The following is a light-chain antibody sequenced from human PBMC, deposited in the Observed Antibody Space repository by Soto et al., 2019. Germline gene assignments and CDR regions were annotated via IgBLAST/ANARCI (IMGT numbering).Light chain of an antibody. CDR1: DSNIGSTA. CDR3: PAWDDDLHVWL. J-gene: IGLJ3*02. Sequence: QSVLTQPPSVSATPGQGVILSCSGGDSNIGSTAVNWYQQLPGTAPRLLIYSSNQRPSGVPDRISGSKSGTSASLAISGLQSEDEADYYCPAWDDDLHVWLFGGGTKLTVL. CDR2: SSN. V-gene: IGLV1-44*01.